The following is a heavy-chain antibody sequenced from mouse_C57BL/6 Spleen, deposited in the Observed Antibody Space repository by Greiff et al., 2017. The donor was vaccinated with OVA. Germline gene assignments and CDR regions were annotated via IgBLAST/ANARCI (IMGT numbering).Heavy chain of an antibody. CDR2: IRNKANGYTT. D-gene: IGHD2-3*01. J-gene: IGHJ3*01. V-gene: IGHV7-3*01. CDR1: GFTFTDYY. CDR3: ATRSSIYDGYYD. Sequence: EVQGVESGGGLVQPGGSLSLSCAASGFTFTDYYMSWVRQPPGKALEWLGFIRNKANGYTTEYSASVKGRFTISRDNSQSILYLQMNALQAEDSATYYCATRSSIYDGYYDWGQGTLVTVSA.